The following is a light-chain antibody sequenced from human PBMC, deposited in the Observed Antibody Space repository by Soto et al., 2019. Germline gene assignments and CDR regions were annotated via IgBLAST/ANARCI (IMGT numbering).Light chain of an antibody. CDR2: DVT. CDR1: SSDVGGYNY. Sequence: QSALTQPASVSGSPGQSITISCTGTSSDVGGYNYVSWYQQHPGKAPQLMIYDVTNRPSGVSNRFSGSKSGNTASLTISGLQAEDEADYYCSSYTSSSTLYAIFGGGTKLTVL. V-gene: IGLV2-14*01. J-gene: IGLJ2*01. CDR3: SSYTSSSTLYAI.